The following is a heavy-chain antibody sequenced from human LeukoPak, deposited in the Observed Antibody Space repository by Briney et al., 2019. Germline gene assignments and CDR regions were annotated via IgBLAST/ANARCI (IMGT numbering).Heavy chain of an antibody. CDR1: GGSISSSSYY. Sequence: SETLSLTCTVSGGSISSSSYYWGWIRQPPGKGLEWIGSIYYSGSTYYNPSLKSRVTISVDTSKNQFSLKLSSVTAADTAVYYCARAPEQQRFDYWGQGTLVTVSS. CDR2: IYYSGST. J-gene: IGHJ4*02. V-gene: IGHV4-39*07. D-gene: IGHD6-13*01. CDR3: ARAPEQQRFDY.